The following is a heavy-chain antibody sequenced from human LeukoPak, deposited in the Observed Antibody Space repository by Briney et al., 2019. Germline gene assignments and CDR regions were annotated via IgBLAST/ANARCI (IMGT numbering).Heavy chain of an antibody. D-gene: IGHD6-13*01. CDR3: AKDRASRGYSSSWYYFDY. Sequence: GGSLRLSCAASGFTFSSYAMSWVRQAPGKGLEWVSAMSGSGGSTYYADSVKGRFTISRDNSKNTLYLQMNSLRAEDTAVYYCAKDRASRGYSSSWYYFDYWGQGTLVTVSS. J-gene: IGHJ4*02. CDR1: GFTFSSYA. V-gene: IGHV3-23*01. CDR2: MSGSGGST.